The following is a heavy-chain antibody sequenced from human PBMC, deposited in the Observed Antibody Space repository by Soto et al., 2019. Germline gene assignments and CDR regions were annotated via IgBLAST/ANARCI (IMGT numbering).Heavy chain of an antibody. D-gene: IGHD6-13*01. V-gene: IGHV5-51*01. CDR1: GYSFTSYW. Sequence: GESLKISCKGSGYSFTSYWIGWVRQMPGKGLEWMGIIYPGDSDTRYSPSFQGQVTISADKSISTAYLQWSSLKASDTAMYYCARPATSIAAADAFDSWGQGTMVTVSS. CDR3: ARPATSIAAADAFDS. CDR2: IYPGDSDT. J-gene: IGHJ3*02.